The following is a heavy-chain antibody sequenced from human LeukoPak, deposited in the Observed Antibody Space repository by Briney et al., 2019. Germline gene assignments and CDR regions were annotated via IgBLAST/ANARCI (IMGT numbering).Heavy chain of an antibody. CDR1: GGSFSGYY. D-gene: IGHD7-27*01. Sequence: SETLSLTCAVYGGSFSGYYWSWIRQPPGKGLEWIGEINHSGSTNYNPSLKSRVTISVDTSKNQFSLKLSSVTAADTAVYYCARKTQYWGSPGLGFDYWGQGTLVTVSS. V-gene: IGHV4-34*01. CDR3: ARKTQYWGSPGLGFDY. CDR2: INHSGST. J-gene: IGHJ4*02.